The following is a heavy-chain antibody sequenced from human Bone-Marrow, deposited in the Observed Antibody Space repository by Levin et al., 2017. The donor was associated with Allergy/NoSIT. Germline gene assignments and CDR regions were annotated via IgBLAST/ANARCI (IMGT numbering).Heavy chain of an antibody. V-gene: IGHV3-33*01. Sequence: LSLTCAASGFIFSSYGMHWVRQAPGKGLEWVAGIWYDGSNKYYVDSVKGRFTISRDNSKNTLYLQMTGLRVEDTAVYYCARGPVGTMIVVGKWYWFDPWGQGILVTVSS. CDR2: IWYDGSNK. D-gene: IGHD3-22*01. J-gene: IGHJ5*02. CDR1: GFIFSSYG. CDR3: ARGPVGTMIVVGKWYWFDP.